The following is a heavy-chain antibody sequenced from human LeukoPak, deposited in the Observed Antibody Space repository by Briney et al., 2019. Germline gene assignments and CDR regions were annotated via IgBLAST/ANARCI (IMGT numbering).Heavy chain of an antibody. V-gene: IGHV3-23*01. CDR1: GLSFSTHA. CDR2: ISVTGKES. Sequence: GGSLRLSCADSGLSFSTHAMSWVRQTPGKELEWVSTISVTGKESYYADSVKGRFSISRDNSKNTLYLQMNSLRVEDTALYYCADPPFDPWGQGTLVTVSS. CDR3: ADPPFDP. J-gene: IGHJ5*02.